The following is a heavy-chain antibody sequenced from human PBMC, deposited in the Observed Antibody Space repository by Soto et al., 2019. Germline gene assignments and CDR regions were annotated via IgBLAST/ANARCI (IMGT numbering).Heavy chain of an antibody. J-gene: IGHJ6*02. CDR3: ARTIVVVPAADYYYYYGMDV. CDR1: GGTFSSYA. CDR2: IILIFGTA. V-gene: IGHV1-69*06. Sequence: ASVKVSCKASGGTFSSYAISWVRQAPGQGLEWMGGIILIFGTANYAQKFQGRVTITADKSTSTAYMELSSLRSEDTAVYYCARTIVVVPAADYYYYYGMDVWGQGTTVTVSS. D-gene: IGHD2-2*01.